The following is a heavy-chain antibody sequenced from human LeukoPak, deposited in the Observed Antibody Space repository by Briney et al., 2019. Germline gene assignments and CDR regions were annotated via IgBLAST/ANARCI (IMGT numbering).Heavy chain of an antibody. CDR2: IYTSGST. CDR3: AREWGELLHNWFDP. J-gene: IGHJ5*02. Sequence: SETLSLTCTVSGGSISSGSYYWSWIRQPAGKGLEWIGRIYTSGSTNYNPSLKSRVTISVDTSKNQFSLKLSSVTAADTAVYYCAREWGELLHNWFDPWGQGTLVTVSS. V-gene: IGHV4-61*02. CDR1: GGSISSGSYY. D-gene: IGHD1-26*01.